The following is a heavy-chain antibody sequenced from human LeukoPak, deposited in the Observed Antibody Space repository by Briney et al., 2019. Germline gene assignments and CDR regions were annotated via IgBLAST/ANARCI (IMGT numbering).Heavy chain of an antibody. J-gene: IGHJ5*02. CDR3: ARVGCSGGSCAYYWFDP. CDR1: GYTFTGYY. D-gene: IGHD2-15*01. CDR2: INPNSGGT. Sequence: ASVKVSCKASGYTFTGYYMLWVRQAPGQGLEWMGRINPNSGGTNYAQKFQGRVTMTRDTSISTAYMELSRLRSDDTAVYYCARVGCSGGSCAYYWFDPWGQGTLVTVSS. V-gene: IGHV1-2*06.